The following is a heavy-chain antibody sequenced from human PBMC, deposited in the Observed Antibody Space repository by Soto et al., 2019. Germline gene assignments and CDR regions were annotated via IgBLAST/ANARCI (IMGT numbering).Heavy chain of an antibody. Sequence: EVQLVESGGGLVQPGGSLRLSCAASGFTLSAYSMNWVRQAPGKGLEWISFINSGSDTIYYGDSVKGRFTISRDNAKNALYLQMNSLRDDDTAVYYCARPHLDRPTYDGLDVWGQGTTVTVSS. CDR3: ARPHLDRPTYDGLDV. J-gene: IGHJ6*02. CDR1: GFTLSAYS. V-gene: IGHV3-48*02. CDR2: INSGSDTI. D-gene: IGHD3-16*01.